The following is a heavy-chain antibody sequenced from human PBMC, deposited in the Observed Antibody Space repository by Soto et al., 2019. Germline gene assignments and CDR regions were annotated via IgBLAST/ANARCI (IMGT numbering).Heavy chain of an antibody. J-gene: IGHJ4*02. D-gene: IGHD3-3*01. Sequence: SETLSLTCTVSGGSISSYYWSWIRQPPGKGLEWIGCIYYSGSTNYNPSLKSRVTISVDTSKNQFSLKLSSVTAADTAVYYCARHGGGYDFWSGYYVFFDYWGQGTLVTVSS. CDR2: IYYSGST. CDR3: ARHGGGYDFWSGYYVFFDY. V-gene: IGHV4-59*01. CDR1: GGSISSYY.